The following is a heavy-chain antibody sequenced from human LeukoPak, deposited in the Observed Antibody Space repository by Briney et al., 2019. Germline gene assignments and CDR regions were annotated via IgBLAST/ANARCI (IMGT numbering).Heavy chain of an antibody. CDR1: GFTFSSYA. Sequence: GGSLRLSCAASGFTFSSYAMSWVRQAPGKGLEWVSAISGSGGSTYYADSVKGRFTISRDNSKNTLYLQMNSLRAEDTAVYYCAKVQRLGGGYYLSAFDIWGQGTMVTVSS. V-gene: IGHV3-23*01. CDR3: AKVQRLGGGYYLSAFDI. J-gene: IGHJ3*02. CDR2: ISGSGGST. D-gene: IGHD1-26*01.